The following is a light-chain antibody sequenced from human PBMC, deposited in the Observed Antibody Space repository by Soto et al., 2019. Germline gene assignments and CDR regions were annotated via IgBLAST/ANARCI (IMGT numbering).Light chain of an antibody. J-gene: IGLJ2*01. CDR3: SSYTISSTQV. CDR1: NSDIGAYKY. V-gene: IGLV2-14*01. Sequence: QSVLTQPASVSGSPGQAITISCTGTNSDIGAYKYVSWYQQHPGKAPKLMIYDVSLRPPGVSDRFAGSKSGNTASLTISGIQPEDEADYYCSSYTISSTQVFGGGTKLTVL. CDR2: DVS.